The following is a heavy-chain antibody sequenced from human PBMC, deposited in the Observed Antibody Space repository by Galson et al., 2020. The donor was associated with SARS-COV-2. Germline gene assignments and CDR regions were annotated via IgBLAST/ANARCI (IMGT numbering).Heavy chain of an antibody. J-gene: IGHJ6*02. Sequence: GESLKISCAASGFTFSSYTMHWVRQAPGKGLEWVADMSYDGRYTDYTDSVKGRFTISRDNSTNTLFLHMNSRRPGDTAVYFCARSHVAPGISGLDVGCQGTAVTVSS. V-gene: IGHV3-30-3*01. D-gene: IGHD5-12*01. CDR2: MSYDGRYT. CDR1: GFTFSSYT. CDR3: ARSHVAPGISGLDV.